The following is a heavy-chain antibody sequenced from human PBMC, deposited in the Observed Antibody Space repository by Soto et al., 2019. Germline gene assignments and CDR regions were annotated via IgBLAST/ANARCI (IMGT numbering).Heavy chain of an antibody. V-gene: IGHV4-59*01. D-gene: IGHD2-21*02. CDR2: IYYNGNT. CDR3: ARDLWGYCGTDCYPLDV. J-gene: IGHJ6*02. Sequence: SETLSLTCTVSGGSISSYYWSWIRQPPGKGLEWTGYIYYNGNTYYNPSLKSRVTIFVDTSKNQFSLKLNSVTAADTAVYYCARDLWGYCGTDCYPLDVWGQGTTVTVSS. CDR1: GGSISSYY.